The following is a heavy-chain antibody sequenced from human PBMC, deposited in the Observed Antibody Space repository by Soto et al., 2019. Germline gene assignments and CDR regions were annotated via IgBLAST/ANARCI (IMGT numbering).Heavy chain of an antibody. J-gene: IGHJ3*02. V-gene: IGHV5-51*01. D-gene: IGHD2-2*03. CDR2: FYPGDSTS. Sequence: KVSCKASGFSFTGYYIHWLRQKPGKGLEWMGTFYPGDSTSTYSPSFQGQVTISVDKSISTAYLHLSSLKASDTAMYYCARIIGYCRNNDCSWTFDIWGQGTTVTVSS. CDR1: GFSFTGYY. CDR3: ARIIGYCRNNDCSWTFDI.